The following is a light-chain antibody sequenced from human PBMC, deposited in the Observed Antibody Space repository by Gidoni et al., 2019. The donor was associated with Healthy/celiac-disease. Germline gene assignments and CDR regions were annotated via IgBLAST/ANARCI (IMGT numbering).Light chain of an antibody. V-gene: IGKV3-11*01. CDR2: DAS. J-gene: IGKJ5*01. CDR3: QQRSNWPEIT. CDR1: QSVSSY. Sequence: EIVLTQSPATLSLSPGARATLSCRASQSVSSYLAWYQQNPGQAPRLLIYDASNRATGIPARFSGSGSGTDFTLTISSLEPEDFAVYYCQQRSNWPEITFGQGTRLEIK.